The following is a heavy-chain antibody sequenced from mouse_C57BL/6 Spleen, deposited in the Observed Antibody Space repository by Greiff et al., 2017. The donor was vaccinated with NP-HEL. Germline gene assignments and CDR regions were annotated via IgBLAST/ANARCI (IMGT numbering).Heavy chain of an antibody. J-gene: IGHJ3*01. Sequence: EVQRVESGPELVKPGASVKMSCKASGYTFTDYNMHWVKQSHGKSLEWIGYINPNNGGTSYNQKFKGKATLTVNKSSSTAYMELRSLTSEDSAVYYCARDGHWFAYWGQGTLVTVSA. CDR2: INPNNGGT. D-gene: IGHD2-3*01. V-gene: IGHV1-22*01. CDR3: ARDGHWFAY. CDR1: GYTFTDYN.